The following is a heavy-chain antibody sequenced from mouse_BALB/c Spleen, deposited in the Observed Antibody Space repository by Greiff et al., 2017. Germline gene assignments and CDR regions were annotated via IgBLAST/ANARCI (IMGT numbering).Heavy chain of an antibody. J-gene: IGHJ3*01. CDR3: ARDSFAY. V-gene: IGHV7-3*02. CDR1: GFTFTDYY. CDR2: IRNKANGYTT. Sequence: EVKLQESGGGLVQPGGSLRLSCATSGFTFTDYYMSWVRQPPGKALEWLGFIRNKANGYTTEYSASVKGRFTISRDNSQSILYLQMNTLRAEDSATYYCARDSFAYWGQGTLVTVSA.